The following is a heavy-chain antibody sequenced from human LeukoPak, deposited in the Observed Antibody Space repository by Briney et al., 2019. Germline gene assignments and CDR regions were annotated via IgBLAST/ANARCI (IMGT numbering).Heavy chain of an antibody. J-gene: IGHJ4*02. CDR3: ARAENSSSWFLFDY. CDR1: GGSLSGYY. Sequence: PSETLSLTCAVYGGSLSGYYWSWIRQPPGKGLEWIGEINHSGSTNYNPSLKSRVTISVDTSKNQFSLKLSSVTAADTAVYYCARAENSSSWFLFDYWGQGTLVTVSS. D-gene: IGHD6-13*01. V-gene: IGHV4-34*01. CDR2: INHSGST.